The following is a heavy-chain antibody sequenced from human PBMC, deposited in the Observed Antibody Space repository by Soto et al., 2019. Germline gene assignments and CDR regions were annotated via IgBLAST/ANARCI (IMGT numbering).Heavy chain of an antibody. D-gene: IGHD5-18*01. CDR2: ISSSSSYT. J-gene: IGHJ6*02. Sequence: QVQLVESGGGLVKPGGSLRLSCAASGFTFSDYYMSWIRQAPGKGLEWVSYISSSSSYTNYADSVKGRFTISRDNAKNSLYLQMNSLRAEDTAVYYCARESVLGDTAMTMDVWGQGTTVTVSS. CDR3: ARESVLGDTAMTMDV. CDR1: GFTFSDYY. V-gene: IGHV3-11*06.